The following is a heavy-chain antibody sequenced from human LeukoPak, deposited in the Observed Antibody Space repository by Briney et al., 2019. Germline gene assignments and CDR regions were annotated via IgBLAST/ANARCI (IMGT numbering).Heavy chain of an antibody. D-gene: IGHD5-24*01. CDR2: ISSSSSTI. CDR1: GFTFSSYS. V-gene: IGHV3-48*01. Sequence: PGGSLRLSCAASGFTFSSYSMNWVRQAPGKGLEWVSYISSSSSTIYYADSVKGRFTISRDNAKNSLYLQMNSLRAEDTAVYYCARDGLQDYYYYYMDVWGKGTTVTVSS. CDR3: ARDGLQDYYYYYMDV. J-gene: IGHJ6*03.